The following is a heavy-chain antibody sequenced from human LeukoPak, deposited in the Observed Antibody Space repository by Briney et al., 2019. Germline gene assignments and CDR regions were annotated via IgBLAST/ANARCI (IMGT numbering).Heavy chain of an antibody. CDR3: AQDTTTGDLNW. V-gene: IGHV4-38-2*02. D-gene: IGHD7-27*01. J-gene: IGHJ4*02. CDR1: GYSISSGFF. Sequence: SETLSLTCTVSGYSISSGFFWGWIRQPPGKGLEWIGSIYHSGGTYYNPSLKSRVTISVDTSKNQFSLKLSSVTAADTAVYYCAQDTTTGDLNWWGQGTLVTVSS. CDR2: IYHSGGT.